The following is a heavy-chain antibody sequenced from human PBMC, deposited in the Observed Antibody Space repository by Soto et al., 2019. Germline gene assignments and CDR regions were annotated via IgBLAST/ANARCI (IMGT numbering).Heavy chain of an antibody. V-gene: IGHV3-74*03. CDR2: ANSDGSST. CDR1: GFTFNTYW. Sequence: PGGSLRLSWAASGFTFNTYWMHWVRQAPGKGLVWVSRANSDGSSTTYADSVKGRFPISRDNVRHTLYLQMNSLRAEDTAVYYCKRVVGFGREENSSSSGTAFWGQGTTVTVS. J-gene: IGHJ6*02. D-gene: IGHD3-10*01. CDR3: KRVVGFGREENSSSSGTAF.